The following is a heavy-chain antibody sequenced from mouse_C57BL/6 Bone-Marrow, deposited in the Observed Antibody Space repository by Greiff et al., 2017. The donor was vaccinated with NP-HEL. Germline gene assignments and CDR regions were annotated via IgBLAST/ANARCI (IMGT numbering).Heavy chain of an antibody. J-gene: IGHJ2*01. CDR3: GRLDGTGLFDY. V-gene: IGHV10-1*01. Sequence: EVMLVESGGGLVQPKGSLKLSCAASGFSFNTYAMNWVRQAPGKGLEWVARIRSKSNNYATYYADSVKDRFTISRDDSESMLYLQMNNLKTEDTAMYYCGRLDGTGLFDYWGQGTTLTVSS. CDR1: GFSFNTYA. CDR2: IRSKSNNYAT. D-gene: IGHD4-1*01.